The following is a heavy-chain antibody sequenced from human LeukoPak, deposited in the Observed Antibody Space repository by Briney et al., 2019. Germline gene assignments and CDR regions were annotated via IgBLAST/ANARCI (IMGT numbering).Heavy chain of an antibody. Sequence: GRSLRLSCAASGFTFSSYAMHWVRQAPGKGLEWVAVISYDGSNKYYADSVKGRFTISRDNSKNTLYLQMNSLRAEDTAVYYCAKVGGYCSSTSCYTDYYYGMDVWGQGTTVTVSS. V-gene: IGHV3-30-3*01. CDR1: GFTFSSYA. CDR2: ISYDGSNK. J-gene: IGHJ6*02. CDR3: AKVGGYCSSTSCYTDYYYGMDV. D-gene: IGHD2-2*02.